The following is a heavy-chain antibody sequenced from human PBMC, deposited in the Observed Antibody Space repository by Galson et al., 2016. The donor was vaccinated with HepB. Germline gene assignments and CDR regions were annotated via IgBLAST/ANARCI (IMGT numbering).Heavy chain of an antibody. Sequence: SLRLSCAASGFTFDNYAMNWVRQVAGVGLEWVSAISGNGGRTYYADSVKGRFTISRDNSQNTLYLQMNSLRAEDSAVYYCAKGPQKYSFGSADNYWGQGTLVTVSS. D-gene: IGHD5-18*01. CDR1: GFTFDNYA. CDR3: AKGPQKYSFGSADNY. CDR2: ISGNGGRT. J-gene: IGHJ4*01. V-gene: IGHV3-23*01.